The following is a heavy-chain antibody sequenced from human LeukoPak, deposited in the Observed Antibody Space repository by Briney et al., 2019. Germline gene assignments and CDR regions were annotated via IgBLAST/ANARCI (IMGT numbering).Heavy chain of an antibody. D-gene: IGHD3-22*01. CDR3: AWGYDSSGYPFDY. J-gene: IGHJ4*02. Sequence: SGTLSLTCAVSGGSISSSNWWSWVRQPPGKGLEWIGEIYHSGSTYYNPSLESRVTISVDRSKNQFSLKLSSVTAADTAVYYCAWGYDSSGYPFDYWGQGTLVTVSS. CDR1: GGSISSSNW. CDR2: IYHSGST. V-gene: IGHV4-4*02.